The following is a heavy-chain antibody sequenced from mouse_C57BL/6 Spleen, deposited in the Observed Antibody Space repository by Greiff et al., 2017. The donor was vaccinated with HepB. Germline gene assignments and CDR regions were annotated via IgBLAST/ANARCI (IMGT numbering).Heavy chain of an antibody. J-gene: IGHJ3*01. CDR3: ARRAYYSNYGFAY. Sequence: QVQLQQPGAELVKPGASVKLSCKASGYTFTSYWMQWVKQRPGRGLEWIGEIDPSDSYTNYNQKFKGKATLTVDTSSSTAYMQLSSLTSEDSAVYYCARRAYYSNYGFAYWGQGTLVTVSA. CDR2: IDPSDSYT. CDR1: GYTFTSYW. D-gene: IGHD2-5*01. V-gene: IGHV1-50*01.